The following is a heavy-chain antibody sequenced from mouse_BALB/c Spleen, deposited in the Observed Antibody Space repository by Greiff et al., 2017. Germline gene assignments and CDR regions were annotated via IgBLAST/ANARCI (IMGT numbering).Heavy chain of an antibody. V-gene: IGHV5-17*02. J-gene: IGHJ4*01. Sequence: LVESGGGLVQPGGSRKLSCAASGFTFSSFGMHWVRQAPEKGLEWVAYISSGSSTIYYADTVKGRFTISRDNPKNTLFLQMTSLRSEDTAMYYCARLDYGSSYAMDYWGQGTSVTVSS. CDR3: ARLDYGSSYAMDY. CDR1: GFTFSSFG. CDR2: ISSGSSTI. D-gene: IGHD1-1*01.